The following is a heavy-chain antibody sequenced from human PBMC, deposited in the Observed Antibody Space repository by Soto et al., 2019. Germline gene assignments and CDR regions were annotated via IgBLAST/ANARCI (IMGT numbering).Heavy chain of an antibody. CDR3: AREAIVARGWFDP. D-gene: IGHD2-15*01. V-gene: IGHV3-30-3*01. J-gene: IGHJ5*02. Sequence: GGSLRLSCAASGFTFSSYAMHWVRQAPGKGLEWVAVISYDGSNKYYADSVKGRFTISRDNSKNTLYLQMNSLRAEDTAVYYCAREAIVARGWFDPWGQGTLVTVSS. CDR1: GFTFSSYA. CDR2: ISYDGSNK.